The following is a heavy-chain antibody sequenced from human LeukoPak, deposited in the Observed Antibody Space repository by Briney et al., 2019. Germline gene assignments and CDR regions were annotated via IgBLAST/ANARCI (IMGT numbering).Heavy chain of an antibody. J-gene: IGHJ4*02. Sequence: SETLSLTCTVSGGSISSSSYYWGWIRQPPGKGLEWIGSIYYSGSTYYNPSLKSRVTISVDTSKNQFSLKLSSVTAADTAVYYCARAVDYGDYEREYYFDYWGQGTLVTVSS. CDR1: GGSISSSSYY. CDR2: IYYSGST. CDR3: ARAVDYGDYEREYYFDY. D-gene: IGHD4-17*01. V-gene: IGHV4-39*07.